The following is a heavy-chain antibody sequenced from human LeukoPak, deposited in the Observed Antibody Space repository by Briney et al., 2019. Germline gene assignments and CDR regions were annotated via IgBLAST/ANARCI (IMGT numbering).Heavy chain of an antibody. CDR3: ARALSWTTESYYYMDV. CDR2: MNPNSGNT. V-gene: IGHV1-8*01. Sequence: ASVKASCKASGYTFTSYDINWVRQATGQGLEWMGWMNPNSGNTGYAQKFQGRVTMTKNTSISTAYMDLSGLRSEDTAVYYCARALSWTTESYYYMDVWGKGTTVTVS. CDR1: GYTFTSYD. D-gene: IGHD3/OR15-3a*01. J-gene: IGHJ6*03.